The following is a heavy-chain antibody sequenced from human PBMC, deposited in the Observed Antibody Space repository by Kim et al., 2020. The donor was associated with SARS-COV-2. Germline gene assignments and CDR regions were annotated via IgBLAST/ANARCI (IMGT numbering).Heavy chain of an antibody. V-gene: IGHV5-51*01. D-gene: IGHD1-26*01. J-gene: IGHJ3*01. CDR1: GYRFTSYW. CDR2: IYPSDSDT. Sequence: GESLKISCKASGYRFTSYWIGWVRRMPGKGLEWMGIIYPSDSDTIYSPSFRGQVTISADNSITTAYLQWTGLKASDTALYYCARAPSGTSYPDAFDFWGQGTMVTVSP. CDR3: ARAPSGTSYPDAFDF.